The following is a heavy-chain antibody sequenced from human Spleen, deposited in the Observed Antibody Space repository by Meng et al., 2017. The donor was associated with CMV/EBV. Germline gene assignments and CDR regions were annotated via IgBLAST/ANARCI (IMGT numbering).Heavy chain of an antibody. J-gene: IGHJ6*02. V-gene: IGHV6-1*01. CDR2: TYYRSKWYN. CDR3: VRDEAYYSYGMDI. Sequence: SETLSLTCAISGDSVSSISAAWNWIRQSPSRGLEWLGRTYYRSKWYNDYAVSVKSRITLTPDTSKNQFSLQLDSVTPEDTAVYYCVRDEAYYSYGMDIWGQGTTVTVS. CDR1: GDSVSSISAA.